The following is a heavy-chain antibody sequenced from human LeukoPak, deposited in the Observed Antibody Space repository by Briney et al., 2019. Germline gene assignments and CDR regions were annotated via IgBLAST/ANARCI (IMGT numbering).Heavy chain of an antibody. CDR2: INHSGST. Sequence: SETLSLTCAIYGGSFSGYYWSWIRQPPGKGLEWIGEINHSGSTNYNPSLKSRVTISVDTSKNQFSLKLSAVTAADTAVYYCARGLSFYSSGWYGYWGQGTLVTVSS. J-gene: IGHJ4*02. CDR1: GGSFSGYY. D-gene: IGHD6-19*01. V-gene: IGHV4-34*01. CDR3: ARGLSFYSSGWYGY.